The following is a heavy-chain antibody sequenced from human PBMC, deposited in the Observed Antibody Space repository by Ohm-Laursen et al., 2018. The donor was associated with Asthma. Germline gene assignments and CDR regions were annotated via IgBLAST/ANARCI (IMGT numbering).Heavy chain of an antibody. CDR3: ARRDFSSGDNNAAFDI. J-gene: IGHJ3*02. CDR2: ISSSSSTI. Sequence: SLRLSCAASGFTFSSYSMNWVRQAPGKGLEWVSYISSSSSTIYYADSVKGRFTISKDNSKNTLFLQMNSLRPDDTAVYYCARRDFSSGDNNAAFDIWGQGTMVAVSS. D-gene: IGHD2-21*02. CDR1: GFTFSSYS. V-gene: IGHV3-48*01.